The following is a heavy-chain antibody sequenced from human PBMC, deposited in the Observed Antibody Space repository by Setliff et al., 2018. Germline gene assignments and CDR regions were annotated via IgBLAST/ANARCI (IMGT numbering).Heavy chain of an antibody. CDR2: ISGSGGST. V-gene: IGHV3-23*01. D-gene: IGHD6-13*01. CDR1: GFTFTSYA. CDR3: AKEGYSSSWYYFDY. Sequence: GESLRLSCAASGFTFTSYAMSWVRQAPGKGLEWVSAISGSGGSTYYADSVKGRFTISRDNSKNTLYLQMNSLRAEDTAVYYCAKEGYSSSWYYFDYWGQGTLVTVSS. J-gene: IGHJ4*02.